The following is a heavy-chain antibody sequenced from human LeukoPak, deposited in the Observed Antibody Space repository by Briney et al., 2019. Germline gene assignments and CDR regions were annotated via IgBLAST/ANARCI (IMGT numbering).Heavy chain of an antibody. D-gene: IGHD6-13*01. CDR1: GGTFSSYA. Sequence: SVNVSCKASGGTFSSYAISWVRQAPGQGLEWMGGIIPIFGTANYAQKFQGRVTITADESTSTAYMELSSLRSEDTAVYYCARVLAAAGAADYYYYYGMDVWGQGTTVTVSS. V-gene: IGHV1-69*13. CDR3: ARVLAAAGAADYYYYYGMDV. J-gene: IGHJ6*02. CDR2: IIPIFGTA.